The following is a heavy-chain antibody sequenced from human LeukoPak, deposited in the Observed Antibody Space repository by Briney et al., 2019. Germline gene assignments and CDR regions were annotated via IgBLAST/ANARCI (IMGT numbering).Heavy chain of an antibody. J-gene: IGHJ6*03. Sequence: GGSLRLSCAASGFTFISYAMSRVRQAPGKGLEWVSGISGGDGSTYYADSVKDRFTISRDNSKNTIYLQMNSLRAEDTAVYYCAKHYTNSYYYYYMDVWGKGTTITVSS. CDR2: ISGGDGST. CDR1: GFTFISYA. CDR3: AKHYTNSYYYYYMDV. D-gene: IGHD3-3*01. V-gene: IGHV3-23*01.